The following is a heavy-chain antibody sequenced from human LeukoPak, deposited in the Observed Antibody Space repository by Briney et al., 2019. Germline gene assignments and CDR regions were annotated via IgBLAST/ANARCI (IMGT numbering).Heavy chain of an antibody. V-gene: IGHV3-30*04. CDR1: GFTFSSYA. CDR3: ARDWLMVRGVTYYYYYGMDV. D-gene: IGHD3-10*01. J-gene: IGHJ6*02. Sequence: GGSLRLSCAASGFTFSSYAMHWVRQAPGKGLEWVAVISYDGSNKYYADSVKGRFTISRDNSKNTLYLQMNSLRAEDTAVYYCARDWLMVRGVTYYYYYGMDVWGQGTTVTVSS. CDR2: ISYDGSNK.